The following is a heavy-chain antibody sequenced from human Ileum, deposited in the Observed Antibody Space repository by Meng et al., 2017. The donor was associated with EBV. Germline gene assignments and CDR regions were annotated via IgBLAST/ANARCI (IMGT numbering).Heavy chain of an antibody. CDR3: ARYGRCNGNSFYCFDP. Sequence: QGRRQKWGTGLLKPSETLSLTCAVYGGSFNDYYWTWLRQPPGKGLEWIGEIDQSGYTKFNPSLSSRATISRDTSNNQFSLRLNSVTAADTALYYCARYGRCNGNSFYCFDPWGQGTLVTVSS. CDR2: IDQSGYT. V-gene: IGHV4-34*01. J-gene: IGHJ5*02. CDR1: GGSFNDYY. D-gene: IGHD4-23*01.